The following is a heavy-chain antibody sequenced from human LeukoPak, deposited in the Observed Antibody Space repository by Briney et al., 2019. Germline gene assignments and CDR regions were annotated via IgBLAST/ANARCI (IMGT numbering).Heavy chain of an antibody. CDR2: ISSSSRFI. Sequence: GGSLRLSCAASGFTFNSYSMNWFRQAPGKGLEWVSSISSSSRFIYYADSVKGRFTISRDNAKNSLYLQMTSLRAADTAVYYCARASGGDFWSGYRFFDYWGQGTLVTVSS. J-gene: IGHJ4*02. V-gene: IGHV3-21*01. D-gene: IGHD3-3*01. CDR1: GFTFNSYS. CDR3: ARASGGDFWSGYRFFDY.